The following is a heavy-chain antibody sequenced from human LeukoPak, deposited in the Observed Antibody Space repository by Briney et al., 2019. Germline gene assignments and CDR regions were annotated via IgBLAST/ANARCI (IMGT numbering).Heavy chain of an antibody. D-gene: IGHD3-3*01. J-gene: IGHJ5*02. Sequence: ASVKVSCMASGYTFTGYYMHWVRQAPGQGLEWMGWINSNSGGTNYAQKFQGRVTMTRDTSISTAYMELSRLRSDDTAVYYCARDRLLEWKAQFDPWGQGTLVTVSS. CDR3: ARDRLLEWKAQFDP. V-gene: IGHV1-2*02. CDR1: GYTFTGYY. CDR2: INSNSGGT.